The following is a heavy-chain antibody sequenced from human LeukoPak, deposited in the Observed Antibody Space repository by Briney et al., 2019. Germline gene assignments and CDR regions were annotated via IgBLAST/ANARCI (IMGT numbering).Heavy chain of an antibody. J-gene: IGHJ5*02. V-gene: IGHV3-48*03. CDR2: ISYSGSTT. CDR1: GFTFTNFE. CDR3: ARAGPPAFDP. Sequence: GGSLRLSCAASGFTFTNFEMNWVRQAPGKGLEWVSYISYSGSTTSYADSVKGRFTISRDNAKNSLYLQMNSLRAEDTAVYYCARAGPPAFDPWGQGTLVTVSS.